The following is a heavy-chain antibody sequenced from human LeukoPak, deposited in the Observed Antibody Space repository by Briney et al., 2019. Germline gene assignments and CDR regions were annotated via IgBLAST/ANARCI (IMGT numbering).Heavy chain of an antibody. V-gene: IGHV3-30-3*01. CDR1: GFTFNNYA. D-gene: IGHD5-12*01. CDR3: ARGLYSGYDQLAYYFDY. CDR2: ISYDGSDK. J-gene: IGHJ4*02. Sequence: GGSLRLSCVGSGFTFNNYAMHWVRQTPGKGLEWVAFISYDGSDKVYTDSVKGRFTISRDNAKNSLYLQMNSLRAEDTAVYYCARGLYSGYDQLAYYFDYWGQGTLVTVSS.